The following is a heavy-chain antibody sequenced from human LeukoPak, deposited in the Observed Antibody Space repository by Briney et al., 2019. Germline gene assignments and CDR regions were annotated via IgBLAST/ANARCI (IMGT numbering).Heavy chain of an antibody. CDR2: IYPGDSDT. CDR1: GYTFSNYW. J-gene: IGHJ4*02. Sequence: GESLKISYTGSGYTFSNYWIVWVRQVPEKGLEWMGIIYPGDSDTTYSPSFQGQVTISADTSIRSAFLQWSNLRASDTAIYYCARLFYYDNSKSFDYWGQGTPVTVSS. D-gene: IGHD3-22*01. CDR3: ARLFYYDNSKSFDY. V-gene: IGHV5-51*01.